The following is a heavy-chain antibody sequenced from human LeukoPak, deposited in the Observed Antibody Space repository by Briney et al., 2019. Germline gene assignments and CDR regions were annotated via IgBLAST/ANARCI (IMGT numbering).Heavy chain of an antibody. CDR2: IRSKTDGGTT. J-gene: IGHJ4*02. CDR3: NTWTDLYDY. D-gene: IGHD3/OR15-3a*01. Sequence: GGSLRLSCAASGFTFANAWMSWVRQAPGKGLEWVGRIRSKTDGGTTDHAAPVKGRFIISRDDSRNTLYLQMNSLRTEDTAVYYCNTWTDLYDYWGQGTLVTVSS. CDR1: GFTFANAW. V-gene: IGHV3-15*01.